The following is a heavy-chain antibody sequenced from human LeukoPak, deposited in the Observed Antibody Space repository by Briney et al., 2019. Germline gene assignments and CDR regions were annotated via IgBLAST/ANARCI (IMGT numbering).Heavy chain of an antibody. D-gene: IGHD3-3*02. V-gene: IGHV3-23*01. Sequence: SGGSLRLSCAASGFTFSSYDMSWVRQAPGKGLEWVSSISGSGGSTNYADSVQGRFTISRDNSKNTLYLQVNSLRAEDTAVYYCAKSIRPVGYYYGLDVWGQGTTVTVSS. CDR3: AKSIRPVGYYYGLDV. CDR1: GFTFSSYD. CDR2: ISGSGGST. J-gene: IGHJ6*02.